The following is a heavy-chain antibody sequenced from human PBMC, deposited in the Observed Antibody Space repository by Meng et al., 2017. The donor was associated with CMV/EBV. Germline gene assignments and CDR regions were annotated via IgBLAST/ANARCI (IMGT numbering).Heavy chain of an antibody. V-gene: IGHV4-39*07. CDR3: AREGNYYGSGSYYAY. D-gene: IGHD3-10*01. J-gene: IGHJ4*02. Sequence: PPREEPGPGLVKPSETLSLTCTVSGGSISSSSYYWGWIRQPPGKGLEWIGSIYYSGSTYYNPSLKSRVTISVDTSKNQFSLKLSSVTAADTAVYYCAREGNYYGSGSYYAYWGQGTLVTVSS. CDR2: IYYSGST. CDR1: GGSISSSSYY.